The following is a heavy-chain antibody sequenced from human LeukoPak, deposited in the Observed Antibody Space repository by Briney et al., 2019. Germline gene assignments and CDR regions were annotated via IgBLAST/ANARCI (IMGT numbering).Heavy chain of an antibody. Sequence: GGSLRLSCSASGFTFSSYAMHWVRQAPGKGLEYVSGISSNGGSTNYADSVKGRFAISRDNSKNTLYLQMSSLRPEDTAVYYCAKGGPYSSGCPDYWGQGTLVTVSS. J-gene: IGHJ4*02. D-gene: IGHD6-19*01. V-gene: IGHV3-64D*06. CDR1: GFTFSSYA. CDR2: ISSNGGST. CDR3: AKGGPYSSGCPDY.